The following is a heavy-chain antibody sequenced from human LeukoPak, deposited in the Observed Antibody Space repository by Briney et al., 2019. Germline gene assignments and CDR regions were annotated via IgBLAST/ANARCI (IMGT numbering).Heavy chain of an antibody. CDR2: IIPIFGIA. D-gene: IGHD3-22*01. CDR3: ARSPTDSSGYPNPLFDI. CDR1: GGTFSSYA. V-gene: IGHV1-69*04. Sequence: SVKVSCKASGGTFSSYAISWARQAPGQGLEWMGRIIPIFGIANYAQKFQGRVTITADKSTSTAYMELSSLRSEDTAVYYCARSPTDSSGYPNPLFDIWGQGTMVTVSS. J-gene: IGHJ3*02.